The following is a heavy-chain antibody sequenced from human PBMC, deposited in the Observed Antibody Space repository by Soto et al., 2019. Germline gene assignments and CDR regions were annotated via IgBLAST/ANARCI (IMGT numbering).Heavy chain of an antibody. D-gene: IGHD3-22*01. J-gene: IGHJ5*02. CDR1: GDSVSSGAYY. CDR3: ARVSFYYDTSGYGVGWFDP. V-gene: IGHV4-61*08. CDR2: VYHSGST. Sequence: QVQLQESGPGLAKPSETLSLTCTVSGDSVSSGAYYWSWIRQPSGKRLEWIGNVYHSGSTKYNPSRKSPFTISVDTSKNQFCLELNFVTAADTAVYYCARVSFYYDTSGYGVGWFDPWGQGALVTVSA.